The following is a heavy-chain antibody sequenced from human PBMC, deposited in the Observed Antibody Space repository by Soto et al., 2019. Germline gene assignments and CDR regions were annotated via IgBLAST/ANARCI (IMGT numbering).Heavy chain of an antibody. CDR1: GGSFSGYY. CDR2: INHSGST. D-gene: IGHD6-13*01. CDR3: TGTGTGSGSDY. J-gene: IGHJ4*02. Sequence: SETLSLTCAVYGGSFSGYYWSWIRQPPGKGLEWIGEINHSGSTNYNPSLKSRVTISVDTSKNQFSLKLSSVTAADTAVYYCTGTGTGSGSDYWGQGTLVTVSS. V-gene: IGHV4-34*09.